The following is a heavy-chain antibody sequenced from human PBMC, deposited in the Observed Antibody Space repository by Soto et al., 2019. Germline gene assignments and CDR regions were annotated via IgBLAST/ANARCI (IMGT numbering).Heavy chain of an antibody. J-gene: IGHJ6*03. CDR3: TRHVDCSGGSCYSGYYYYMDV. V-gene: IGHV3-73*01. CDR2: IRSKPNTDAT. CDR1: GFTFSDSA. D-gene: IGHD2-15*01. Sequence: EVQLVESGGGLVQPGGSLKLSCAASGFTFSDSAMHWVRQASGKGLEWVGRIRSKPNTDATAYAASVKGRFTISRDASKITAYLQMNSLKTEDTAVYYCTRHVDCSGGSCYSGYYYYMDVWGKGTTVTVSS.